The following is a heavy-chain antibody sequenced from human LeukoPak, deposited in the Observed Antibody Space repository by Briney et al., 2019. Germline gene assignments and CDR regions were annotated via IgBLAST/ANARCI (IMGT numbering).Heavy chain of an antibody. V-gene: IGHV4-34*01. CDR3: ARGGLANDY. J-gene: IGHJ4*02. Sequence: SETLSLTCAVYGGSFSGYYWSWIRQPPGKGLEWIGEINNSGSTNYNPSLKSRVTISVDTSKNQFSLKLSSVTAADTAVYYCARGGLANDYWGQGTLVTVSS. CDR2: INNSGST. D-gene: IGHD4/OR15-4a*01. CDR1: GGSFSGYY.